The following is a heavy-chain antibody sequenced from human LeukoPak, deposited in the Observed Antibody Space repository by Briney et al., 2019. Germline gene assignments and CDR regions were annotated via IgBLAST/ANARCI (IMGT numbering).Heavy chain of an antibody. V-gene: IGHV4-34*01. CDR3: ARGNPSYYYDSSGYYL. CDR2: INHSGST. Sequence: KPSETLSLTCAVYGGSFGGYYWSWIRQPPGKGLEWIGEINHSGSTNYNPSLKSRVTISVDTSKNQFSLKLSSVNAADTAVYYCARGNPSYYYDSSGYYLWGQGTLVTASS. D-gene: IGHD3-22*01. J-gene: IGHJ5*02. CDR1: GGSFGGYY.